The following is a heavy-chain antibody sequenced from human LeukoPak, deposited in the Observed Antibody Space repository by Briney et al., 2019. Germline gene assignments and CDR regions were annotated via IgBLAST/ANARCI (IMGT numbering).Heavy chain of an antibody. V-gene: IGHV3-30*04. D-gene: IGHD5-12*01. Sequence: GGSLRLSCAASGFTFSSYAMHWVRQAPGKGLEWVAVISYDGSNKYYADSVKGRFTISRDNSKNTLYLQMNSLRAEDTAVYYCARDLGVVPNDAFDIWGQGTMVTVSS. CDR3: ARDLGVVPNDAFDI. CDR1: GFTFSSYA. CDR2: ISYDGSNK. J-gene: IGHJ3*02.